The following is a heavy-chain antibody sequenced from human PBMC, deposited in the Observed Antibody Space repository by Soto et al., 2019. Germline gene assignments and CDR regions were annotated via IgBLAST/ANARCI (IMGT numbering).Heavy chain of an antibody. Sequence: GASVKVSCKASGYTFTSYAMHWVRQAPGQRLEWMGWINAGNGNTKYSQKFQGRVTITRDTSASTAYMELSSLRSEDTAVSYCATGGKASRSPEYYYYGKEVWGEGTRVTVS. CDR3: ATGGKASRSPEYYYYGKEV. V-gene: IGHV1-3*01. J-gene: IGHJ6*02. D-gene: IGHD6-6*01. CDR1: GYTFTSYA. CDR2: INAGNGNT.